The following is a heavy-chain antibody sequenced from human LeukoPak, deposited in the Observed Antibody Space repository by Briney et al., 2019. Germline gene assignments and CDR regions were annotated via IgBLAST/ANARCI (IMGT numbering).Heavy chain of an antibody. CDR2: ISYDGSNK. Sequence: GRSPRLSCAASGITFSSYAMHWVRQAPGKGLEWVAVISYDGSNKYYADSVKGRFTISRDNSKNTLYLQMNSLRAEDTAVYYCARDLVPPALDYGDPNYYYYGMDVWGQGTTVTVSS. V-gene: IGHV3-30-3*01. CDR1: GITFSSYA. D-gene: IGHD4-17*01. CDR3: ARDLVPPALDYGDPNYYYYGMDV. J-gene: IGHJ6*02.